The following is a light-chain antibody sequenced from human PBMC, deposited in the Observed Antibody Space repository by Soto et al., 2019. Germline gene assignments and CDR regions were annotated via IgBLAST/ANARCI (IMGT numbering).Light chain of an antibody. CDR2: GAS. V-gene: IGKV3-20*01. J-gene: IGKJ1*01. CDR3: QQYGSSPPWT. CDR1: QSVSSSY. Sequence: ENVFTPSPGTLSLSPREKATLSCRASQSVSSSYLAWYQQKPGQAPRLLIYGASSRATGIPDRFSGSGSGTDFTLTISRLEPEDFAVYYCQQYGSSPPWTFGQGTKVDI.